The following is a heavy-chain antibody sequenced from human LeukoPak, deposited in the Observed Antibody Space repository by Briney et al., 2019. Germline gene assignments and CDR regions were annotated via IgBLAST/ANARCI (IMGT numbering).Heavy chain of an antibody. CDR3: ARDTRQGGFDY. V-gene: IGHV3-53*01. J-gene: IGHJ4*02. CDR1: GFTFSSYS. D-gene: IGHD3-16*01. CDR2: IYSGGST. Sequence: GGSLRLSCAASGFTFSSYSMNWVRQAPGKGLEWVSVIYSGGSTYYADSVKGRFTISRDNSKNTLYLQMNSLRAEDTAVYYCARDTRQGGFDYWGQGTLVTVSS.